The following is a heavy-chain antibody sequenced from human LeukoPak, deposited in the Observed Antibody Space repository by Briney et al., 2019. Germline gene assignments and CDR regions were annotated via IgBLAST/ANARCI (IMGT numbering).Heavy chain of an antibody. D-gene: IGHD2-2*01. V-gene: IGHV1-2*06. J-gene: IGHJ4*02. CDR1: GYTLIDYY. CDR3: ARDSRQLPLDY. CDR2: LNPDSGYT. Sequence: ASVKVSCKASGYTLIDYYIHWVRQAPGQGLEWMGRLNPDSGYTNYKEKFQGRVTMTTDTSINTAYMELSSLRSEDTAVYYCARDSRQLPLDYWGQGTLVTVSS.